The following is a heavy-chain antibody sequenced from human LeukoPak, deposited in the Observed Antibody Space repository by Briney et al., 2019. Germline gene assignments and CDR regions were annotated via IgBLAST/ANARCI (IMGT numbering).Heavy chain of an antibody. CDR3: ARAGVTNQLGANYWYFDL. V-gene: IGHV3-7*01. Sequence: PGGSLRLSCTASGFTLSNYWMTWVRQAPGKGLEWVAKIEKDGSATYYVDSMKGRFTVSRDNAAISLYIQMSNLGLQDTALYSCARAGVTNQLGANYWYFDLWGRGTLVTVSS. J-gene: IGHJ2*01. CDR1: GFTLSNYW. CDR2: IEKDGSAT. D-gene: IGHD1-1*01.